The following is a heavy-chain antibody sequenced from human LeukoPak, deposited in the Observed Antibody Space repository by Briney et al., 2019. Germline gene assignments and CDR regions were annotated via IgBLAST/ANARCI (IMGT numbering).Heavy chain of an antibody. D-gene: IGHD3/OR15-3a*01. Sequence: PGGSLRLSCAASGFTSSSYWMSWVRQAPGKGLEWVANIKKDGSEQYYVDSVKGRFTISRDNAKNSVYLQMNSLRAEDTAVYYWARLWSGTSTSSSFFDYWGQGTLVTVSS. V-gene: IGHV3-7*01. CDR1: GFTSSSYW. J-gene: IGHJ4*02. CDR2: IKKDGSEQ. CDR3: ARLWSGTSTSSSFFDY.